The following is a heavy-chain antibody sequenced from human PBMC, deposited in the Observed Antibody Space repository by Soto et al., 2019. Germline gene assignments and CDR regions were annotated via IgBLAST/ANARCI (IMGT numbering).Heavy chain of an antibody. D-gene: IGHD3-10*01. Sequence: ASVKVSCKASGYTFTSYGISWVRQAPGQGLEWMGWISAYNGNTNYAQKLQGRVTMTTDTSTSTAYMELRSLRSDATAVYYCESFDKGRYNWFDPWGQGTLVTVSS. J-gene: IGHJ5*02. V-gene: IGHV1-18*04. CDR2: ISAYNGNT. CDR1: GYTFTSYG. CDR3: ESFDKGRYNWFDP.